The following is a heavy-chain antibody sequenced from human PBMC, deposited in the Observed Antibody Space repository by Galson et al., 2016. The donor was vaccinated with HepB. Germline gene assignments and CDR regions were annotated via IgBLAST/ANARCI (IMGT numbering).Heavy chain of an antibody. D-gene: IGHD2/OR15-2a*01. J-gene: IGHJ3*02. CDR2: TRNKVNSYTT. V-gene: IGHV3-72*01. CDR3: SRPSGKYSGGFDI. Sequence: SLRLSCAASGFRFSEHYMDWVRQAPGKGLEWVGRTRNKVNSYTTEYAASVKGRFTISRDDSKNPLYLQMNSLKTEDTALYYCSRPSGKYSGGFDIWGQGTMVTVSS. CDR1: GFRFSEHY.